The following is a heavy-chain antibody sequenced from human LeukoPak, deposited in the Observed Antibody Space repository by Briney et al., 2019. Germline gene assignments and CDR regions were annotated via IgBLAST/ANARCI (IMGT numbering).Heavy chain of an antibody. Sequence: PGGSLRLSCAASGFTFSSYSMNWVRQAPGKGLEWVSAISGSGGSTYYADSVKGRFTISRDNSKNTLYLQMNSLRAEDTAVYYCAKEGNYADHFDYWGQGTLVTVSS. CDR3: AKEGNYADHFDY. CDR1: GFTFSSYS. D-gene: IGHD1-7*01. V-gene: IGHV3-23*01. CDR2: ISGSGGST. J-gene: IGHJ4*02.